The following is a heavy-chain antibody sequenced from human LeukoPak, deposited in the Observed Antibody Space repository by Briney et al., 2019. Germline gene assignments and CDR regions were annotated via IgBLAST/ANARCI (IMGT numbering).Heavy chain of an antibody. V-gene: IGHV3-66*01. CDR3: ARDAPPIVATPIDH. D-gene: IGHD5-12*01. CDR2: IYSGGST. Sequence: GGSLRLSCAASGVTLSPYGMHWVRQAPGKGLEWVSVIYSGGSTYYADSVKGRFTISRDNSKNTVYLQMNSLRAEDTAVYYCARDAPPIVATPIDHWGQGTLVTVSS. J-gene: IGHJ4*02. CDR1: GVTLSPYG.